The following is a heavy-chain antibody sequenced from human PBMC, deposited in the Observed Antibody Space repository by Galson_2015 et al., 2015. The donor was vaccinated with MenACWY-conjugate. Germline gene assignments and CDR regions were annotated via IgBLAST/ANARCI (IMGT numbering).Heavy chain of an antibody. Sequence: SVKVSCKASGYTFTSYGISWGRQAPGQGLEWMGEISAYNGNTNYAQKLQGRVTMTTDTSTSTDYLELRSLRSDDTAVYYCARIRGEPPEWGYWGQGSLVAVSS. J-gene: IGHJ4*02. CDR1: GYTFTSYG. CDR3: ARIRGEPPEWGY. V-gene: IGHV1-18*01. CDR2: ISAYNGNT. D-gene: IGHD3-3*01.